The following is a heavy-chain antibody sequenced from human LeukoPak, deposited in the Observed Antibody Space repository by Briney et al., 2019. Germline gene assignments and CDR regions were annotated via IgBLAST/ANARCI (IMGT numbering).Heavy chain of an antibody. J-gene: IGHJ4*02. CDR1: GFTFSSYG. CDR3: ATAAGTDWEFDY. CDR2: ISYDGSNK. V-gene: IGHV3-30*19. D-gene: IGHD6-13*01. Sequence: PGGSLRLSCAASGFTFSSYGMHWVRQAPGKGLEWVAVISYDGSNKYYADSVKGRFTISRDNSKNTLYLQMNSLRAEDTAVYYCATAAGTDWEFDYWGQGTLVTVSS.